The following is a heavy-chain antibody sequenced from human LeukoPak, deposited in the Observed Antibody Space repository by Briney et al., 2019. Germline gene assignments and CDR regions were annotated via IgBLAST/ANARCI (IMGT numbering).Heavy chain of an antibody. J-gene: IGHJ6*03. CDR1: GYTFTGYY. Sequence: ASVKVSCKASGYTFTGYYMHWVRQAPGQGLEWMGWINPNSGGTNYARKFQGRVTMTRDTSISTAYMELSRLRSDDTAVYYCARDLWHIARYGHYMDVWGKGTTVTISS. CDR2: INPNSGGT. CDR3: ARDLWHIARYGHYMDV. V-gene: IGHV1-2*02. D-gene: IGHD2-21*01.